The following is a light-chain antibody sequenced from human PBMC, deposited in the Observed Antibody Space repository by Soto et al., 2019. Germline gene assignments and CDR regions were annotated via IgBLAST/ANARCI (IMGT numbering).Light chain of an antibody. Sequence: EIVLTQSPGTLSLSPGERATLFCRASQTVRNNYLAWYQQRPGQAPRLLIYGASSRATGIPDRFSGSGSGTDFTLTISRLEPEDFAVYYCQQYGSSPRTFGPGTKVEIK. J-gene: IGKJ1*01. CDR1: QTVRNNY. CDR3: QQYGSSPRT. CDR2: GAS. V-gene: IGKV3-20*01.